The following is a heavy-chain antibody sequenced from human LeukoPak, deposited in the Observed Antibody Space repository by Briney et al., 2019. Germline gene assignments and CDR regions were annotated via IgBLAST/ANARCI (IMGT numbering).Heavy chain of an antibody. Sequence: PGGSLRLSSADPGFTFSSYWMHWVRQAPGKGLVWVSRINSDGSSTSYADSVKGRFTISRDNAKNTLYLQMNNLRAEDTAVYYCSSGNSHAFDIWGQGTMVTVSS. D-gene: IGHD4-23*01. CDR1: GFTFSSYW. J-gene: IGHJ3*02. CDR3: SSGNSHAFDI. CDR2: INSDGSST. V-gene: IGHV3-74*01.